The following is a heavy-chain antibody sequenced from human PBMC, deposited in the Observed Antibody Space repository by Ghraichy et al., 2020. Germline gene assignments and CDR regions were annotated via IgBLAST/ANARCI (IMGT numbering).Heavy chain of an antibody. CDR1: GFTFSSYG. CDR2: IRYDGSNK. V-gene: IGHV3-30*02. J-gene: IGHJ6*02. CDR3: AKDRYSSSVWVYGMDV. Sequence: GGSLRLSCAASGFTFSSYGMHWVRQAPGKGLEWVAFIRYDGSNKYYADSVKGRFTISRDNSKNTLYLQMNSLRAEDTAVYYCAKDRYSSSVWVYGMDVWGQGTTVTVSS. D-gene: IGHD6-6*01.